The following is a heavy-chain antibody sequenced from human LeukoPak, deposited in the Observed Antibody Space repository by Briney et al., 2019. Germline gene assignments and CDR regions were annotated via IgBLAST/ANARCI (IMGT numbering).Heavy chain of an antibody. D-gene: IGHD3-22*01. V-gene: IGHV3-21*01. CDR2: ISGGSSYM. J-gene: IGHJ4*02. CDR3: ARDSADDSSGYYPFDY. Sequence: PGGSLRLSCAASGFTFSSYSMNWVRQAPGKGLEWVSSISGGSSYMYYADAVKGRFTISRDNAKNSLHLQMNSLRAEDTAVYYCARDSADDSSGYYPFDYWGQGTLVTVSS. CDR1: GFTFSSYS.